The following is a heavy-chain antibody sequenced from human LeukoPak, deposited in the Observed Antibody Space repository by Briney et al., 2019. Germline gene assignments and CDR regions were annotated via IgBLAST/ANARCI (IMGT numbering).Heavy chain of an antibody. CDR1: GYTFTSYD. CDR3: ARCEYSGYDIPIDY. V-gene: IGHV1-8*01. CDR2: MNPNSGNT. J-gene: IGHJ4*02. D-gene: IGHD5-12*01. Sequence: ASVKVSCKASGYTFTSYDINWVRQATGKGLDWMGWMNPNSGNTGYAQKFQGRGTMTSNTSISTAYMELSSLRSEDTAVYYCARCEYSGYDIPIDYWGQGTLVTVSS.